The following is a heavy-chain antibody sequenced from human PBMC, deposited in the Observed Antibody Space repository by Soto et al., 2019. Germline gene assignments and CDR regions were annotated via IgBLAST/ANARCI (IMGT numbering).Heavy chain of an antibody. CDR3: AKDEYWESHFYYFMDL. CDR1: GFTFSSYA. D-gene: IGHD2-8*02. Sequence: QVQLVESGGGVAQPGRSLRLSCEASGFTFSSYAMHWVRQAPGKGLEWVAVISHDGNVNYYSESVKGRFTMSRDNSKDTLYLQMDSLRTEDTAVYFCAKDEYWESHFYYFMDLWGKGTPVTVSS. J-gene: IGHJ6*03. CDR2: ISHDGNVN. V-gene: IGHV3-30*18.